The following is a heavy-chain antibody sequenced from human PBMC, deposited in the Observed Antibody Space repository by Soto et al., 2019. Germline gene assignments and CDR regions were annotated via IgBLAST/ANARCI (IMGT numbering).Heavy chain of an antibody. CDR2: IYGSGRGI. CDR1: GLPHSSFA. Sequence: GGSLRLSCTASGLPHSSFAMMWVRQAPGKGLECVSGIYGSGRGIEYADSVRGRFTISRDNSKNTVYLQMTDLRADATAVYYCAKDAVYNDGLWLMDHWGRGTQVTVAS. CDR3: AKDAVYNDGLWLMDH. J-gene: IGHJ4*02. V-gene: IGHV3-23*05. D-gene: IGHD2-21*01.